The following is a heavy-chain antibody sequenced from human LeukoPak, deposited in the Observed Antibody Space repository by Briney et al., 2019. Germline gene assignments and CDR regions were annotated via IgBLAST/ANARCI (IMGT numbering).Heavy chain of an antibody. CDR2: IKQDGSEK. J-gene: IGHJ3*02. Sequence: GGSLRLSCAASGFTVSSNYMSWVRQAPGKGLEWVANIKQDGSEKYYVDSVKGRFTISRDNAKNSLYLQMNSLRAEDTAVYYCARDSGLEQWLVRNAFDIWGQGTMVTVSS. CDR1: GFTVSSNY. CDR3: ARDSGLEQWLVRNAFDI. V-gene: IGHV3-7*01. D-gene: IGHD6-19*01.